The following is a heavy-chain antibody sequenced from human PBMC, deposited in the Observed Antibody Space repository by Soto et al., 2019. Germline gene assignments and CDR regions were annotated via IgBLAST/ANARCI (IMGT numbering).Heavy chain of an antibody. J-gene: IGHJ4*02. CDR2: IDYSRST. D-gene: IGHD6-19*01. CDR1: GGSVSSGSYY. Sequence: QVQLQESGPGLVKPSETLSLTCTVSGGSVSSGSYYWSWVRQPPGKGLEWIGYIDYSRSTNYNTSLKGRVTMSVATSKNRFSLRLRSVTAAETSVYYCARVTVAGHDFWGQGTLVTVSS. V-gene: IGHV4-61*01. CDR3: ARVTVAGHDF.